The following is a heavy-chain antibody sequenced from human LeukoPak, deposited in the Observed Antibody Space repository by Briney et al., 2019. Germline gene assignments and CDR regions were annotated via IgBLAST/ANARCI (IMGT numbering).Heavy chain of an antibody. CDR2: IIPIFGTA. J-gene: IGHJ6*03. CDR1: GGTFSSYA. V-gene: IGHV1-69*13. Sequence: ASVKVSCKASGGTFSSYAISWVRQAPGQGLEWMGGIIPIFGTANYAQKFQGGVTITADESTSTAYMELSSLRSEDTAVYYCARGQVGNQLLPLNYYYYYMDVWGKGTTVTVSS. CDR3: ARGQVGNQLLPLNYYYYYMDV. D-gene: IGHD2-2*01.